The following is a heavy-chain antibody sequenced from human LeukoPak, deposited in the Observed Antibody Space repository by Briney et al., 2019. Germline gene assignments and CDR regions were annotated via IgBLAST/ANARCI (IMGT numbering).Heavy chain of an antibody. CDR3: AREIKWELLRSTLTIFDY. J-gene: IGHJ4*02. CDR2: IYYSGST. D-gene: IGHD1-26*01. CDR1: GASISSSSYY. V-gene: IGHV4-39*02. Sequence: SETLSLTCTVSGASISSSSYYWGWIRQPPGKGLEWIGSIYYSGSTYYNPSLKSRVTISVDTSKNQFSLQLNSVTPEDTAVYYCAREIKWELLRSTLTIFDYWGQGTLVTVSS.